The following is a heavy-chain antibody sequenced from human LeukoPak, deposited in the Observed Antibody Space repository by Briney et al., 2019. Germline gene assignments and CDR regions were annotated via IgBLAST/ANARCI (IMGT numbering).Heavy chain of an antibody. Sequence: GASVKVSCKASGYTFTNHAINWVRQAPGQGLEYMGWIDTNTGNPTHAQAFTGRIVFSLDTSVSTAYLQIRSLKADDTAVYFCARRSMVQHLDVWGKGTTVIVSS. CDR1: GYTFTNHA. V-gene: IGHV7-4-1*02. J-gene: IGHJ6*04. D-gene: IGHD3-10*01. CDR2: IDTNTGNP. CDR3: ARRSMVQHLDV.